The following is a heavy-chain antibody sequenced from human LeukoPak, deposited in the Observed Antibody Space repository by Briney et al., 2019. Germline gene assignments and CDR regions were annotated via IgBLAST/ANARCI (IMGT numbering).Heavy chain of an antibody. Sequence: GGSLRLSCAASGFTFSSYAMHWVRQAPGKGLEWVSYISSSGSTIYYADSVKGRFTISRDNAKNSLYLQMNSLRAEDTAVYYCASHQRPMDVWGQGTTVTVSS. CDR3: ASHQRPMDV. J-gene: IGHJ6*02. V-gene: IGHV3-48*04. CDR1: GFTFSSYA. CDR2: ISSSGSTI.